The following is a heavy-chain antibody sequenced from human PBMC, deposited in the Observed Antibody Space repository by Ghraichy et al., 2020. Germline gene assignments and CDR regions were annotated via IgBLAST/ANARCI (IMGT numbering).Heavy chain of an antibody. CDR2: LYLDDEK. Sequence: SGPTLVNPTQTLTLTCTFSGFSLSSIGVSVGWIRQPPGEALEWLALLYLDDEKRYSPSLETRLTIGKDTSKKQVVLTMINVAPVDTGTYYCARLFYHGGSRYFQYWGQGILVTVS. CDR1: GFSLSSIGVS. D-gene: IGHD4-23*01. CDR3: ARLFYHGGSRYFQY. V-gene: IGHV2-5*02. J-gene: IGHJ1*01.